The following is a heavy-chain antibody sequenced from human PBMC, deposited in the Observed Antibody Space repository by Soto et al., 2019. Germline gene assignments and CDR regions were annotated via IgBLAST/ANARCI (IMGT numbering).Heavy chain of an antibody. D-gene: IGHD6-19*01. Sequence: PSETLSLTCAVYGGSFSGYYWTWIRQPPGKGLEWIGNIHYSGSTYYDSSLKTRVTISVDTSKNQFSLKLSSVTAADTAVYYCARGIEGWYQGRYYYGMDVWGQGTTVTVSS. J-gene: IGHJ6*02. CDR2: IHYSGST. CDR1: GGSFSGYY. CDR3: ARGIEGWYQGRYYYGMDV. V-gene: IGHV4-34*01.